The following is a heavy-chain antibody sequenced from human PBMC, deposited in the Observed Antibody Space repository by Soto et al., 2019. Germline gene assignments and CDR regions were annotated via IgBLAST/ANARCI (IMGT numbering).Heavy chain of an antibody. CDR1: GGSISSSSYY. V-gene: IGHV4-39*01. Sequence: QLQLQESGPGLVKPSETLSLTCTVSGGSISSSSYYWGWIRQPPGKGLEWIGSIYYSGSTYYNPSLKSRVTISVDTSKNQFSLKLSSVTAADTAVYYCASKDYYDSSRVLSFAFDIWGQGTMVTVSS. CDR2: IYYSGST. J-gene: IGHJ3*02. D-gene: IGHD3-22*01. CDR3: ASKDYYDSSRVLSFAFDI.